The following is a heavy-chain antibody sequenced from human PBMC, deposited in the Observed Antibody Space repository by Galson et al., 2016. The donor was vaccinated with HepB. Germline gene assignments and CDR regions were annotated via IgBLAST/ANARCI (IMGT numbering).Heavy chain of an antibody. D-gene: IGHD3/OR15-3a*01. Sequence: SVKVSCKASGYTFTTYNIHWVRLAPGQGLEWMGITNPSGGSPNYAQKFQGRVTLTSDTSTSTVYMQLGSLRSGDTAVYYCTRGDGFWAGWTYWGQGTLVTVSS. CDR3: TRGDGFWAGWTY. V-gene: IGHV1-46*03. CDR2: TNPSGGSP. CDR1: GYTFTTYN. J-gene: IGHJ4*02.